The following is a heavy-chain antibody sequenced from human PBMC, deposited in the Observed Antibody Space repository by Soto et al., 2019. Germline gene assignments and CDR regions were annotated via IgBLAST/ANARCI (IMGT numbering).Heavy chain of an antibody. Sequence: EVQLVESGGDLVQPGRSLRLSCTASGFSFEEYAMHWVRQVPGKGLEWVSGISWNSGTIGYVDSVKGRFTMSRDNAKNSLYLEMNRRLVEDTALYYCVKGFCSSLMCYTYSYMDVWGKGTTVTVSS. CDR1: GFSFEEYA. CDR3: VKGFCSSLMCYTYSYMDV. J-gene: IGHJ6*03. D-gene: IGHD2-2*01. V-gene: IGHV3-9*01. CDR2: ISWNSGTI.